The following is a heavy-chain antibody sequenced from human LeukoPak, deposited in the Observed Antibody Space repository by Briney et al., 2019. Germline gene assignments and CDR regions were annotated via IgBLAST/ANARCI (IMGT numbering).Heavy chain of an antibody. CDR2: INHSGST. CDR1: GGSLSGYY. CDR3: ARGYYYGSGSYYPYYFDY. V-gene: IGHV4-34*01. J-gene: IGHJ4*02. D-gene: IGHD3-10*01. Sequence: PSETLSLTCAVYGGSLSGYYWSWIRQPPGKGLEWIGEINHSGSTNYNPSLKSRVTISVDTSKNQFSLKLSSVTAADTAVYYCARGYYYGSGSYYPYYFDYWGQGTLVTVSS.